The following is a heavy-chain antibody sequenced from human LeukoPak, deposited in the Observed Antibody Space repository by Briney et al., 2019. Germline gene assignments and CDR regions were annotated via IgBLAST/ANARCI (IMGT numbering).Heavy chain of an antibody. CDR1: GYTLTGYY. J-gene: IGHJ4*02. Sequence: ASVKVSCKASGYTLTGYYMHWVRLAPGQGLEWMGWINPSSGDTNYAQKFQGRVTMTRDTSISTASMALSRLRSDDTAGYYCSKDPVEDFFDLWGQGTLVTGSS. V-gene: IGHV1-2*02. CDR2: INPSSGDT. CDR3: SKDPVEDFFDL.